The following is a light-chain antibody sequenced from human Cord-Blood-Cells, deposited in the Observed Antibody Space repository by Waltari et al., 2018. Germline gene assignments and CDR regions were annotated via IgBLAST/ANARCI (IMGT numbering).Light chain of an antibody. V-gene: IGLV2-14*01. Sequence: QSALTQPASVSGSPGQSITIPCTGTSSDGGGSNYVSWYQQHPGKAPKLMIYDVSNRPSGVSNRFSGSKSGNTASLTISGLQAEDEADYYCSSYTSSSTLVVFGGGTKLTVL. CDR1: SSDGGGSNY. CDR3: SSYTSSSTLVV. CDR2: DVS. J-gene: IGLJ2*01.